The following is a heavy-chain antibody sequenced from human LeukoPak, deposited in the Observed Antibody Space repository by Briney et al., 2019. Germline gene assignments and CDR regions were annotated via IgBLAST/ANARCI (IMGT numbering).Heavy chain of an antibody. Sequence: GGPLRLSCAASGFTFSSYAMSWVRQAPGKGLDWVSAISGSGGSTYYADSVKGRFTISRDNSKNTLYLQMNSLRAEDTAVYYCAKASHYYDRGDYWGQGTLVTVSS. CDR2: ISGSGGST. CDR1: GFTFSSYA. D-gene: IGHD3-22*01. V-gene: IGHV3-23*01. CDR3: AKASHYYDRGDY. J-gene: IGHJ4*02.